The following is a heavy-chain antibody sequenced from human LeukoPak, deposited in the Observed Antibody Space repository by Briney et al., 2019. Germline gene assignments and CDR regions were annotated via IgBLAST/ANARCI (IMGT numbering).Heavy chain of an antibody. D-gene: IGHD5-18*01. CDR3: ARTEESGYSYGYFGYYYYMDV. V-gene: IGHV4-59*01. CDR2: IYYSGST. Sequence: SSETLSLTCTVSGGSISSYYWSWIRQPPGKGLEYIGYIYYSGSTNYNPSLKSRVTISVDTSKNQFSLKLSSVTAADTAVYYCARTEESGYSYGYFGYYYYMDVWGKGTTVTISS. J-gene: IGHJ6*03. CDR1: GGSISSYY.